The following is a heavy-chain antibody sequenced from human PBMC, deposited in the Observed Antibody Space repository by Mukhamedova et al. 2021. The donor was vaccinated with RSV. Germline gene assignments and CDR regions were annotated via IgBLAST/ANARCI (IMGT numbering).Heavy chain of an antibody. J-gene: IGHJ6*01. V-gene: IGHV3-30*18. D-gene: IGHD5-12*01. Sequence: SSYGMHWVRQAPGKGLEWVAVISYDGSNKYYADSVKGRFTISRDNSKNTLYLQMNSLRAEDTAVYYCAKEAVDIVATTATVYYY. CDR2: ISYDGSNK. CDR3: AKEAVDIVATTATVYYY. CDR1: SSYG.